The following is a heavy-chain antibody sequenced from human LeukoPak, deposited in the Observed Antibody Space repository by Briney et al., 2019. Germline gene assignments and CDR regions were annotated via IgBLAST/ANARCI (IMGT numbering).Heavy chain of an antibody. D-gene: IGHD6-25*01. Sequence: GGSLRLSCAASGFTLSVYPMSWVRQAPGKGLEWVSTLSGSGGCTYYADSVKGRFTISRDNSRNTLYLQMDSLRAEDTAVYYCAKQRGDYYYYAMDVWGQGTTVTVSS. CDR2: LSGSGGCT. V-gene: IGHV3-23*01. J-gene: IGHJ6*02. CDR3: AKQRGDYYYYAMDV. CDR1: GFTLSVYP.